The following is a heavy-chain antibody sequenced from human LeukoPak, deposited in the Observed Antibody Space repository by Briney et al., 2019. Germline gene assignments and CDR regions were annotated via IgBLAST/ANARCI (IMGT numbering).Heavy chain of an antibody. J-gene: IGHJ4*02. CDR3: ARDGDIADAIYFDY. V-gene: IGHV3-30*04. D-gene: IGHD6-13*01. CDR1: SFAFSSYS. CDR2: ISSRGTIT. Sequence: GGSLRLSCAASSFAFSSYSMHWVRQAPGKGLEWVAVISSRGTITYYADPVKGRVTISRDNSKNTLYLQMNSLRAEDTAVYYCARDGDIADAIYFDYWGQGTLVSVSS.